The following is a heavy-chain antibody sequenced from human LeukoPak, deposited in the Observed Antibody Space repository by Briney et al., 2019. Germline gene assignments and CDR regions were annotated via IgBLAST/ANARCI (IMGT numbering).Heavy chain of an antibody. V-gene: IGHV1-2*02. CDR3: AALYYYDSSGSFDY. CDR1: GYTFTGYY. J-gene: IGHJ4*02. CDR2: INPNSGGT. D-gene: IGHD3-22*01. Sequence: ASVKVSCKASGYTFTGYYMHWVRQAPGQGLEWMGWINPNSGGTNYAQKFQGRVTMTRDTSISTAYMELSRLRSYDTAVYYCAALYYYDSSGSFDYWGQGTLVTVSS.